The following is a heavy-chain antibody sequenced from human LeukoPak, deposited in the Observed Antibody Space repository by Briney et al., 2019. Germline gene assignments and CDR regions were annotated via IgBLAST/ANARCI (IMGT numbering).Heavy chain of an antibody. CDR1: GGSFSGYY. V-gene: IGHV4-34*01. CDR3: ARRSSSSWYPNWFDP. Sequence: NTSETLSLTCAVYGGSFSGYYWSWIRQPPGKGLEWIGEINHSGSTNYNPSLKSRVTISVDTSKNQFSLKLSSVTAADTAVYYCARRSSSSWYPNWFDPWGQGTLATVSS. CDR2: INHSGST. J-gene: IGHJ5*02. D-gene: IGHD6-13*01.